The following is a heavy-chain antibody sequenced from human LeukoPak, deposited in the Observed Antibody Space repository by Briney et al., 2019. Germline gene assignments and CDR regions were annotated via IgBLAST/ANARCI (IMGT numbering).Heavy chain of an antibody. V-gene: IGHV1-2*02. CDR1: GYTFTGYY. D-gene: IGHD3-9*01. CDR3: ARDRGPTYYDILTGYYKDY. CDR2: INPNSGGT. Sequence: GASVKVSCKASGYTFTGYYMHWVRQAPGQGLEWMGWINPNSGGTNYAQKFQGRVTKTRDTSISTAYMELSRLRSDDTAVYYCARDRGPTYYDILTGYYKDYWGQGTLVTVSS. J-gene: IGHJ4*02.